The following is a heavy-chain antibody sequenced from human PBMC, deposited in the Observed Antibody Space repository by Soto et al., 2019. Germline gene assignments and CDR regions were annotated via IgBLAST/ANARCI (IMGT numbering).Heavy chain of an antibody. CDR1: GGTFSSYA. CDR2: IIPIFGTA. CDR3: ARPSPAITHVGDAFDI. Sequence: QVQLVQSGAEVKKPGSSVKVSCKASGGTFSSYAISWVRQAPGQGLEWMGGIIPIFGTANYAQKFQGRVTITADESTSTAYMELSSLRSEDTAAYYCARPSPAITHVGDAFDIWGQGTMVTVSS. D-gene: IGHD2-21*02. J-gene: IGHJ3*02. V-gene: IGHV1-69*12.